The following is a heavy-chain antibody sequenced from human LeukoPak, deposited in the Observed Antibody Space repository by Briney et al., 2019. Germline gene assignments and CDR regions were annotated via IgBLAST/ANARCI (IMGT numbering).Heavy chain of an antibody. CDR2: INPNSGAT. J-gene: IGHJ4*02. Sequence: ASVKVSCKASGYTFTGPYIHWMRQAPGQGLEWMGWINPNSGATKYAQKFQGRVTMTRDTSISTAYMELSRLRSDDTAVYYCARDIFSGYYYDSSGYYYGGIYWGQGTLVTVSS. D-gene: IGHD3-22*01. V-gene: IGHV1-2*02. CDR1: GYTFTGPY. CDR3: ARDIFSGYYYDSSGYYYGGIY.